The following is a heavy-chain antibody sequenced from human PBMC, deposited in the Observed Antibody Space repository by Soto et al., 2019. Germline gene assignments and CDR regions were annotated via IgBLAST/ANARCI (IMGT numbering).Heavy chain of an antibody. CDR2: MNPNSGNT. CDR3: ARGNGEKGSYYYGMDV. J-gene: IGHJ6*02. D-gene: IGHD3-10*01. V-gene: IGHV1-8*01. Sequence: ASVKVSCKASGYTFTSYDINWVRQATGQGLEWMGWMNPNSGNTGYAQKFQGRVTMTRNTSISTAYMELSSLRSEDTAVYYCARGNGEKGSYYYGMDVCRQGTTVSAS. CDR1: GYTFTSYD.